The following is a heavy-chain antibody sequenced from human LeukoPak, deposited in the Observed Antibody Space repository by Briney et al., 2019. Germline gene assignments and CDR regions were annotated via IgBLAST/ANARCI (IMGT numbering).Heavy chain of an antibody. CDR3: ARERGRGGHYDFWSGQTYYYYGMDV. D-gene: IGHD3-3*01. CDR1: GGSISSSSYY. CDR2: INHSGST. J-gene: IGHJ6*02. V-gene: IGHV4-39*07. Sequence: PSETLSLTCTVSGGSISSSSYYWGWIRQPPGKGLEWIGEINHSGSTNYNPSLKSRVTISVDTSKNQFSLKLSSVTAADTAVYYCARERGRGGHYDFWSGQTYYYYGMDVWGQGTTVTVSS.